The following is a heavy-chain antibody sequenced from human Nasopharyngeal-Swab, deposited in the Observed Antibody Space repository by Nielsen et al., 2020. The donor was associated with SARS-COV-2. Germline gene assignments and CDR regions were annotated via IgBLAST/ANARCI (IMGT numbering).Heavy chain of an antibody. D-gene: IGHD6-13*01. V-gene: IGHV3-33*01. CDR3: ARELAAAGTGGN. Sequence: GGSLRLSCAASGFTFSSYGMHWVRQAPGKGLEWVSVIWYDGSTKYYADSVKGRFTISRDNSKNTLYLQMNSLSAEDTAVYYCARELAAAGTGGNWGQGTLVTVSS. J-gene: IGHJ4*02. CDR1: GFTFSSYG. CDR2: IWYDGSTK.